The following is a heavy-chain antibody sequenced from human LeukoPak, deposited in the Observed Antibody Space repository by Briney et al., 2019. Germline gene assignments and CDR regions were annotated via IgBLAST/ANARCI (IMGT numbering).Heavy chain of an antibody. J-gene: IGHJ4*02. CDR3: AKDRSGTLQFGSGFDY. CDR1: GFTFSSYS. Sequence: GGSLRLSCAASGFTFSSYSMNWVRQAPGKGLEWVSSISSSSSYIYYADSVKGRFTISRDSAKNSLFLQMNSLRVEDTAFYYCAKDRSGTLQFGSGFDYWGQGTLVTVSS. CDR2: ISSSSSYI. D-gene: IGHD3-3*01. V-gene: IGHV3-21*04.